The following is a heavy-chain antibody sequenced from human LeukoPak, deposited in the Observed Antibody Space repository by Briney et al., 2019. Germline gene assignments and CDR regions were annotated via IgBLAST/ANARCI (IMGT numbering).Heavy chain of an antibody. D-gene: IGHD6-13*01. CDR3: ARDQGLYSSRIDY. CDR2: IYHSGST. V-gene: IGHV4-39*07. Sequence: PSETLSLTCTVSGGSISSGSYYWGWIRQPPGKGLEWIGSIYHSGSTYYNPSLKSRVTISVDTSKNQFSLKLSSVTAADTAVYYCARDQGLYSSRIDYWGQGTLVTVSS. CDR1: GGSISSGSYY. J-gene: IGHJ4*02.